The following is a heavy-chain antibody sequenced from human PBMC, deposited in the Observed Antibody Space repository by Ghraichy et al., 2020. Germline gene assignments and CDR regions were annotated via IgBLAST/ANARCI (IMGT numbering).Heavy chain of an antibody. J-gene: IGHJ4*02. CDR1: GGSISSYY. Sequence: SETLSLTCTVSGGSISSYYWSWIRQPPGKGLEWIGYIYYSGSTNYNPSLKSRVTISVDTSKNQFSLKLSSVTTADTAVYYCARDRHLNRWMAVAGTDYFDYWGQGTLVTVSS. CDR3: ARDRHLNRWMAVAGTDYFDY. D-gene: IGHD6-19*01. V-gene: IGHV4-59*01. CDR2: IYYSGST.